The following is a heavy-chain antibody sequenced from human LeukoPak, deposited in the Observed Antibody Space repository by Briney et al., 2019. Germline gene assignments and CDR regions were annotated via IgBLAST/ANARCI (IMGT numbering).Heavy chain of an antibody. V-gene: IGHV4-34*01. D-gene: IGHD6-25*01. CDR1: GGPFSGFS. J-gene: IGHJ6*02. CDR2: INHGGST. Sequence: NPSETLSLTCAVYGGPFSGFSWSWIRRPPGKGLEWIGEINHGGSTNYNPSLKSRVSISVDTSKNQFSLKLNSVTAADTAVYYCANAADYYGVDVWGQGTTVTVSS. CDR3: ANAADYYGVDV.